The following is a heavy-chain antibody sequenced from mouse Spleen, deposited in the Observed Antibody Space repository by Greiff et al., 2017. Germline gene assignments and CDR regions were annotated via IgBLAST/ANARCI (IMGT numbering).Heavy chain of an antibody. Sequence: EVHLVESGGGLVKPGGSLKLSCAASGFTFSDYGMHWVRQAPEKGLEWVAYISSGSSTIYYADTVKGRFTISRDNAKNTLFLQMTSLRSEDTAMYYCARPEVRRYYAMDYWGQGTSVTVSS. J-gene: IGHJ4*01. D-gene: IGHD2-14*01. V-gene: IGHV5-17*01. CDR3: ARPEVRRYYAMDY. CDR2: ISSGSSTI. CDR1: GFTFSDYG.